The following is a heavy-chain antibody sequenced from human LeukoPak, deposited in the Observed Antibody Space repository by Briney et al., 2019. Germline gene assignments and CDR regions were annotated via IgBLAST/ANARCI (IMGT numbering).Heavy chain of an antibody. CDR3: ARRITNYHYMDV. Sequence: SETLSLTCAVYGGTFSGYYWSWIRQPPGKRLEWVGESNDSGGTNYNPSLKSRVTISVDMSKNQFSLKLSSVTAADTAVYYCARRITNYHYMDVWGKGTTVTVSS. CDR1: GGTFSGYY. CDR2: SNDSGGT. D-gene: IGHD3-10*01. J-gene: IGHJ6*03. V-gene: IGHV4-34*01.